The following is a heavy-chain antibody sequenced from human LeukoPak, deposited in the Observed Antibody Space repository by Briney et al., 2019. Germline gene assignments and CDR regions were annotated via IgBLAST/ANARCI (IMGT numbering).Heavy chain of an antibody. Sequence: GASVKVSCKASGYTFTSYGISWVRQAPGQGLEWMGWINPNSGGTNYAQKFQGRVTMTRDTSISTAYMELSRLRSDDTAVYYCAREGFGDGSGTGAFDIWGQGTMVTVSS. D-gene: IGHD3-10*01. J-gene: IGHJ3*02. CDR2: INPNSGGT. CDR3: AREGFGDGSGTGAFDI. V-gene: IGHV1-2*02. CDR1: GYTFTSYG.